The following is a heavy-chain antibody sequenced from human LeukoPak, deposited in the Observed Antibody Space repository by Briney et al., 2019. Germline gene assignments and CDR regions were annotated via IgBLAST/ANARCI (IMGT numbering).Heavy chain of an antibody. Sequence: GGSLRLSCAASGFTFSSYAMHWVRQAPGKGLEWVAVISYDGSNKYYADSVKGRFTISRDNSKNTLYLQMNGLRAEDTAVYYCARTPLGATTFYFDYWGQGTLVTVSS. J-gene: IGHJ4*02. CDR1: GFTFSSYA. V-gene: IGHV3-30*04. CDR2: ISYDGSNK. CDR3: ARTPLGATTFYFDY. D-gene: IGHD3-10*01.